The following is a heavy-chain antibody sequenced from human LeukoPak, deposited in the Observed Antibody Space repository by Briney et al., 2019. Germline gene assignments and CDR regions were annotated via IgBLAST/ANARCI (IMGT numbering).Heavy chain of an antibody. V-gene: IGHV3-49*04. CDR2: IRSNLYGGTP. Sequence: GGSLRLSCTASGFTFGDYAMTWVRQAPGKGLEWVGFIRSNLYGGTPEYAASVKGRFTISRDDSNSITYLEMDSLKTDDTAVYYCTRDQTPYYWGQGTLVTVSS. J-gene: IGHJ4*02. CDR3: TRDQTPYY. CDR1: GFTFGDYA.